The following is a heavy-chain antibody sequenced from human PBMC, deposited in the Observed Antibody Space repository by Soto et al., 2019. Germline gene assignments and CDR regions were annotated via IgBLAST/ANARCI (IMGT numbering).Heavy chain of an antibody. D-gene: IGHD7-27*01. CDR2: LNTNGRIT. J-gene: IGHJ4*02. CDR1: GFTFSNYW. Sequence: EVQLVESGGGIVQPGGSLRLSCAASGFTFSNYWMHWVRQAPGQGLVWVSRLNTNGRITDYADSVQGRFTISRDNARNKLYLQNNSLRVGGTAVYYCAKGLWGVGSYWGQGTLVTVSS. V-gene: IGHV3-74*01. CDR3: AKGLWGVGSY.